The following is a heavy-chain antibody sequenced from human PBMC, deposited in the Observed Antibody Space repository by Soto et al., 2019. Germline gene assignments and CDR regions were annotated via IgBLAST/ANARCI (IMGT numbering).Heavy chain of an antibody. J-gene: IGHJ6*02. CDR3: VCSARDYYYGMDV. D-gene: IGHD2-2*01. CDR2: IYSGGST. V-gene: IGHV3-53*01. CDR1: GFTVSSNY. Sequence: GGSLRLSCAASGFTVSSNYMSWVRQAPGKGLEWVSVIYSGGSTYYADSVKGRFTISRDNSKNTLYLQMNSLRAEDTAVYYCVCSARDYYYGMDVWGQGTTVTVSS.